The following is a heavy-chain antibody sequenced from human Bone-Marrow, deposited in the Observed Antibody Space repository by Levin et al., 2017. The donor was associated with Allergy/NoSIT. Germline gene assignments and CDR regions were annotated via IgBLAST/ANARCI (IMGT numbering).Heavy chain of an antibody. Sequence: PGGSLRLSCAASGFTFDDYAMHWVRQTPGKGLEWVSGISWKSGSIAYADSVKGRFTISRDNAKNSLYLQMNSLTVADTALYYCVKDEGASYYWHFDLWGRGTLVTVSS. V-gene: IGHV3-9*01. CDR2: ISWKSGSI. J-gene: IGHJ2*01. CDR3: VKDEGASYYWHFDL. D-gene: IGHD1-26*01. CDR1: GFTFDDYA.